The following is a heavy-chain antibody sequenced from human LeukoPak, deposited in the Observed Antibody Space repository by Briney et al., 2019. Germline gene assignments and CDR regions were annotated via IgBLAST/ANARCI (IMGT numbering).Heavy chain of an antibody. V-gene: IGHV3-23*01. D-gene: IGHD6-19*01. Sequence: PGGSLRLSCAASGFTFSSYAMYWVRQAPGKGLEWVSGIFGSGGSTHYADSVKGRFTISRDNSKNTVYPQMNSLRAEDTAVYYCAKTTTGYSSGRFPGWPVDYWGQGTLVTVSP. CDR2: IFGSGGST. CDR1: GFTFSSYA. J-gene: IGHJ4*02. CDR3: AKTTTGYSSGRFPGWPVDY.